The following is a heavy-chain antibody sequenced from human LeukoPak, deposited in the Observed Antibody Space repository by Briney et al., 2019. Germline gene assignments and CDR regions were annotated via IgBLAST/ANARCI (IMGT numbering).Heavy chain of an antibody. V-gene: IGHV1-18*01. Sequence: ASVTVSCKASGYTFTNYGISWVRQAPGQGLEWMGWISAYNGNTNYAQNFQGGVTMTTDTSTSTDYMELRSLRSDDTAVYYCARDRRGVWELLRAFDIWGQGTMVTVSS. CDR3: ARDRRGVWELLRAFDI. D-gene: IGHD1-26*01. J-gene: IGHJ3*02. CDR1: GYTFTNYG. CDR2: ISAYNGNT.